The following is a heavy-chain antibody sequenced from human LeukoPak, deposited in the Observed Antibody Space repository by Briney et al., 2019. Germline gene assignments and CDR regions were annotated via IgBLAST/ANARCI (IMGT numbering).Heavy chain of an antibody. CDR2: IYSGGST. J-gene: IGHJ4*02. D-gene: IGHD2-2*01. Sequence: GGSLRLSCAASGFTVSSNYMSWVRQAPGKGLEWVSVIYSGGSTYYADSVKGRFTISRDNSKNTLYLQMNSLRAEDTAVYYCARGNSIVVVPAAASRGPNFDYWGQGTLVTVSS. CDR1: GFTVSSNY. V-gene: IGHV3-66*01. CDR3: ARGNSIVVVPAAASRGPNFDY.